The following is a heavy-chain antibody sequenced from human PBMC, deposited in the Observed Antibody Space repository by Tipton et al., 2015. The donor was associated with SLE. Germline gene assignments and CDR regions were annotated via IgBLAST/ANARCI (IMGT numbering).Heavy chain of an antibody. Sequence: SLRLSCAASGFTFSSYWMSWVRQAPGKGLEWVANIKQDGSEKYYVDSVKGRFTISRDNAKNSLYLQMNSLRAEDTALYYCAKDRAAAGTCFDYWGQGTLVTVSS. V-gene: IGHV3-7*03. J-gene: IGHJ4*02. CDR2: IKQDGSEK. CDR1: GFTFSSYW. D-gene: IGHD6-13*01. CDR3: AKDRAAAGTCFDY.